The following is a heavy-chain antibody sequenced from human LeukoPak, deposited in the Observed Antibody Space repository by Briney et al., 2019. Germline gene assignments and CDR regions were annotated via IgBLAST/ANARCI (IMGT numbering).Heavy chain of an antibody. V-gene: IGHV1-2*06. D-gene: IGHD6-13*01. J-gene: IGHJ4*02. CDR2: INPNSGGT. CDR1: GYTFTGYY. Sequence: ASVKVSCKASGYTFTGYYMHWVRQAPGQGLEWMGRINPNSGGTNYAQKFQGRVTMTRDTSISTAYMELSRLRSDDTAVYYCARGAAAGIMFDYWGQGTLVTVSS. CDR3: ARGAAAGIMFDY.